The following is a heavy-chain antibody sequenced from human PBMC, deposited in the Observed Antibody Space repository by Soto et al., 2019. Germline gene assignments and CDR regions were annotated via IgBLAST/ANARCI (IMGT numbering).Heavy chain of an antibody. CDR2: ISANNGNT. J-gene: IGHJ4*02. V-gene: IGHV1-18*01. Sequence: QVQLVQSGAEVKKPGDSVRVSCKASGYTFTSYGIGWVRQAPGQGLVWMGWISANNGNTKYAQKVQGRVTMTTDASTSTAYMELRSLRSDDAAVYYCARDGYFDHWGQGTLVTVSS. CDR3: ARDGYFDH. CDR1: GYTFTSYG.